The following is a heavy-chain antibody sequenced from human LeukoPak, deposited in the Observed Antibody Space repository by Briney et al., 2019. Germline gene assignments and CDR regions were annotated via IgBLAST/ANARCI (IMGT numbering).Heavy chain of an antibody. Sequence: QPGGSLRLSCTTSGFTFSNYAMSWVRQAPGKGLEWVSSISGSAITTYYVDSVKGRFAISRDNSKNTLYLQMTSLRAEDTAVYYCAKDQRFGDLDDYRGQGTLVTVSS. CDR3: AKDQRFGDLDDY. D-gene: IGHD3-10*01. CDR1: GFTFSNYA. J-gene: IGHJ4*02. V-gene: IGHV3-23*01. CDR2: ISGSAITT.